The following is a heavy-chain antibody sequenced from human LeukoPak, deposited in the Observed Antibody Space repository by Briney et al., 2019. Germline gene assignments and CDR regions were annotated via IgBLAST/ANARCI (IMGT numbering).Heavy chain of an antibody. CDR3: ARDLSRSGQWLVIDY. CDR1: GYTFTSYG. D-gene: IGHD6-19*01. Sequence: ASVKVSCKASGYTFTSYGISWVRQAPGQGLEWMGWNSGYNGNTNYAQKFQGRVTITADKSTSTAYMELSSLRSEDTAVYYCARDLSRSGQWLVIDYWGQGTLVTVSS. V-gene: IGHV1-18*01. J-gene: IGHJ4*02. CDR2: NSGYNGNT.